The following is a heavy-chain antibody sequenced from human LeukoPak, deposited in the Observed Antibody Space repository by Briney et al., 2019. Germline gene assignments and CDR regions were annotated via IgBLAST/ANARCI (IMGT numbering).Heavy chain of an antibody. CDR1: GYTFTGYY. D-gene: IGHD3-22*01. V-gene: IGHV1-2*06. CDR2: INPNSGGT. J-gene: IGHJ4*02. CDR3: ARSNNDSSGYYF. Sequence: GASVKVSCKASGYTFTGYYMHWVRQAPGQGLEWMGRINPNSGGTNYAQKFQGRVTMTRDTSISTAYMELSRLRSDDTAVYYCARSNNDSSGYYFWGQGTLVTVSS.